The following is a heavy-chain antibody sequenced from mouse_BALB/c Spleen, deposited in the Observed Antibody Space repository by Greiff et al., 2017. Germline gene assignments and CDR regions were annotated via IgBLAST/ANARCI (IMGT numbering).Heavy chain of an antibody. V-gene: IGHV1-4*02. CDR3: AREAGYPIAY. J-gene: IGHJ3*01. Sequence: QVQLKQSAAELARPGASVKMSCKASGYTFTSYTMHWVKQRPGQGLEWIGYINPSSGYTEYNQKFKDKTTLTADKSSSTAYMQLSSLTSEDSAVYYCAREAGYPIAYWGQGTLVTVSA. CDR1: GYTFTSYT. D-gene: IGHD2-2*01. CDR2: INPSSGYT.